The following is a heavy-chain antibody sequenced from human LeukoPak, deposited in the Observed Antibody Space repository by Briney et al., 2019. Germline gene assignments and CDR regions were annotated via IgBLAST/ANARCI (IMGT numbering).Heavy chain of an antibody. CDR1: GFTFSSYE. J-gene: IGHJ4*02. D-gene: IGHD3-10*01. CDR3: ARDLVTMVRGVIITLFDY. Sequence: GGSLRLSCAASGFTFSSYEMNRVRQAPGKGLEWVSYISSSGSTIYYADSVKGRFTISRDNAKNSLYLQMNSLRAEDTAVYYCARDLVTMVRGVIITLFDYWGRGTLVTVSS. V-gene: IGHV3-48*03. CDR2: ISSSGSTI.